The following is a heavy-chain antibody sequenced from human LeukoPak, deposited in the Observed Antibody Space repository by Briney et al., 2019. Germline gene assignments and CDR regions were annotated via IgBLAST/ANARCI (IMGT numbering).Heavy chain of an antibody. Sequence: SVKVSCKASGGTFSSYAISWVRQAPGQGLEWMGGIIPIFGTANYAQKFQGRVTITTDESTSTAYMEMSSLRSEDTAVYYCARHYYDRSAFDIWGQGTMVTVSS. J-gene: IGHJ3*02. CDR2: IIPIFGTA. V-gene: IGHV1-69*05. CDR3: ARHYYDRSAFDI. CDR1: GGTFSSYA. D-gene: IGHD3-22*01.